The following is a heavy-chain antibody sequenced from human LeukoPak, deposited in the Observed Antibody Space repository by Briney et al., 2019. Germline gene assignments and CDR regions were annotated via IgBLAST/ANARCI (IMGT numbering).Heavy chain of an antibody. D-gene: IGHD5-12*01. Sequence: SETLSLTCTASGGSISSDGYYWGWIRQPPGKGLEWIGSIYYSGSTYYNPSLKSRVTISVDTSKNQFSLKLSSVTAADTAVYYCAVNGYDYYFDYWGQGTLVTVSS. CDR3: AVNGYDYYFDY. CDR2: IYYSGST. CDR1: GGSISSDGYY. J-gene: IGHJ4*02. V-gene: IGHV4-39*01.